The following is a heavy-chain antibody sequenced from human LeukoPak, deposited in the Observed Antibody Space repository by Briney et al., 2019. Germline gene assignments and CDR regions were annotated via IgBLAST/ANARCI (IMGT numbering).Heavy chain of an antibody. Sequence: GESLKISCKGSGYSFTSYWIGWVRQMPGRGLEWMGIIYPGDSDSRYSPSFQGQVTIAADKSISTAYLQWTSLEASDTAIYYCARFPPSGTPDYWGQGTLVTVSS. CDR2: IYPGDSDS. J-gene: IGHJ4*02. V-gene: IGHV5-51*01. CDR1: GYSFTSYW. D-gene: IGHD6-13*01. CDR3: ARFPPSGTPDY.